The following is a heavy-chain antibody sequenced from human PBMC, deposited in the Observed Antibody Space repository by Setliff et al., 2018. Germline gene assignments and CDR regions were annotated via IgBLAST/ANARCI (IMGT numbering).Heavy chain of an antibody. CDR3: ARQQWLVGGFDY. J-gene: IGHJ4*02. Sequence: ASVKVSCKASGYTFTGYYMHWVRQAPGQGLEWMGWINPNSGGTNYAQKFQGWVTMTMDTSISTAYMELSRLRSDDTAVYYCARQQWLVGGFDYWGQGTLVTVSS. CDR2: INPNSGGT. D-gene: IGHD6-19*01. CDR1: GYTFTGYY. V-gene: IGHV1-2*04.